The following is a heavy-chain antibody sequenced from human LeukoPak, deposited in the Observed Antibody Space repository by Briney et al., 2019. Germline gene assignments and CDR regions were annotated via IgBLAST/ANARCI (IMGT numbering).Heavy chain of an antibody. CDR1: GFTFSSYS. Sequence: GGSLRLSCAASGFTFSSYSMNWVRQAPGKGLEWVSYISSSSSTIYYADSVKGRFTISRDNAKNSLYLQMNSLRAEDTAVYYCARVRPYSSSWSIPFDYWGQGTLVTVSS. D-gene: IGHD6-13*01. V-gene: IGHV3-48*01. J-gene: IGHJ4*02. CDR2: ISSSSSTI. CDR3: ARVRPYSSSWSIPFDY.